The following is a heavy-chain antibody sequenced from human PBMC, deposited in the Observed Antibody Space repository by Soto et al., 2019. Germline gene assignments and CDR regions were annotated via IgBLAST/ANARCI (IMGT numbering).Heavy chain of an antibody. V-gene: IGHV3-74*01. CDR3: ARRKWFDP. CDR2: INSHGSTT. CDR1: GFTFSSYW. Sequence: EVQLLECGRGLVKPGGSLRLSGAASGFTFSSYWMHRVRQAPGKGMVWVSRINSHGSTTLYAASVKGRFTISRDNAKNTLYLQMNSLRAEDAAVYYCARRKWFDPWGQGTLVTVSS. J-gene: IGHJ5*02.